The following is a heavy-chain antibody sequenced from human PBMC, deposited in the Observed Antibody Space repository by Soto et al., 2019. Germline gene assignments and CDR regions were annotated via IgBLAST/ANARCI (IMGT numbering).Heavy chain of an antibody. V-gene: IGHV1-69*13. CDR1: GYTFTYFY. D-gene: IGHD1-26*01. CDR3: ARVGATTQLDFDY. J-gene: IGHJ4*02. CDR2: IIPIFGTA. Sequence: GASVKVSCKTSGYTFTYFYIHWVRLAPGQGLEWMGGIIPIFGTANYAQKFQGRVTITADESTSTAYMELSSLRSEDTAVYYCARVGATTQLDFDYWGQGTLVTVSS.